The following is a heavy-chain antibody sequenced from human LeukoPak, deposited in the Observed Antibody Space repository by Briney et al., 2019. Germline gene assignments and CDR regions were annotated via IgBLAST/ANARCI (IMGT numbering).Heavy chain of an antibody. D-gene: IGHD3-10*01. J-gene: IGHJ4*02. CDR2: IYYGGST. V-gene: IGHV4-31*03. CDR1: GGSISSGGYY. CDR3: ARVAVRGVLTDY. Sequence: SQTLSLTCTVSGGSISSGGYYWSWIRQHPGKGLEWIGYIYYGGSTYYNPSLKSRVTISVDTSKNQFSLKLSSVTAADTAVYYCARVAVRGVLTDYWGQGTLVTVSS.